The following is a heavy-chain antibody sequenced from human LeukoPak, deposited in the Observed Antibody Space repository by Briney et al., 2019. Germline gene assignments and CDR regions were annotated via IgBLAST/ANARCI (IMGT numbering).Heavy chain of an antibody. CDR3: ARSYYDFWSGYLYHYYYYMDV. V-gene: IGHV4-38-2*01. Sequence: PSETLSLTCAVSGYSISSGYYWGRIRPTPGKGLDWSGNFYYSRNTYYIPSVKRRVTISVDTSKSQFSLKLSSVTAADTAVYYCARSYYDFWSGYLYHYYYYMDVWGKGTTVTVSS. CDR1: GYSISSGYY. J-gene: IGHJ6*03. CDR2: FYYSRNT. D-gene: IGHD3-3*01.